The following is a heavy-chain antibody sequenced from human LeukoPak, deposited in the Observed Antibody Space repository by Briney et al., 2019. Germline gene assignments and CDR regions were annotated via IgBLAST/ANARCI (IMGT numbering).Heavy chain of an antibody. CDR1: GGTFTSYA. J-gene: IGHJ4*02. V-gene: IGHV1-69*10. Sequence: SVKVSCKASGGTFTSYAISWVRQAPGQGLEWMGRIIPILGVANYAQKFQGRVTITADNSTSTAYMELSSLRSEDTAGYYCARAGTNYDYARYYFDYWGQGTLVTVS. CDR3: ARAGTNYDYARYYFDY. CDR2: IIPILGVA. D-gene: IGHD1-14*01.